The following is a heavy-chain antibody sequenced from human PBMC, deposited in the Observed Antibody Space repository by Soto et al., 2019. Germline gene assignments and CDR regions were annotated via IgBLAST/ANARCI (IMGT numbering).Heavy chain of an antibody. CDR1: GFSLRTRGVG. V-gene: IGHV2-5*02. CDR2: IYWDADK. D-gene: IGHD6-13*01. CDR3: VHTYSPTGRNFDY. Sequence: QITLKESGPTLVKPTQTLTLTRTFSGFSLRTRGVGVGWVRQPPGKALEWLALIYWDADKLYSPSLKTRLTITKDTSNNQVVLAMTNMDTVDTATYYCVHTYSPTGRNFDYWAQGTLVTVSS. J-gene: IGHJ4*02.